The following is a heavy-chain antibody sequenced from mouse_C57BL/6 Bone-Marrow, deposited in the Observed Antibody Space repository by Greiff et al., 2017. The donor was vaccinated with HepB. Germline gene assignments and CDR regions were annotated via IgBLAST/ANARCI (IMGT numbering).Heavy chain of an antibody. CDR2: IDPSDSYT. V-gene: IGHV1-50*01. CDR1: GYTFTSYW. Sequence: VQLQQPGAELVKPGASVKLSCKASGYTFTSYWMQWVKQRPGQGLEWIGEIDPSDSYTNYNQKFKGKATLTVDTSSSTAYMQLNSLTSEDSAVDYCARDGSITAVVATNFDYWGQGTTLTVSS. D-gene: IGHD1-1*01. J-gene: IGHJ2*01. CDR3: ARDGSITAVVATNFDY.